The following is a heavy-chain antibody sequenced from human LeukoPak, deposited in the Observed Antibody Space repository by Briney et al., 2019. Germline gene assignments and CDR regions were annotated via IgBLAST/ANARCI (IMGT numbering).Heavy chain of an antibody. CDR2: IIPIFGTA. D-gene: IGHD3-10*01. Sequence: SVKVSCKASGGTFSSYAISWVRQAPGQGLEWMGGIIPIFGTANYAQRFQGRVTITADESTSTAYMELSSLRSEDTAVYYCARVRYYYNSFEAFDIWGQGTMVTVSS. V-gene: IGHV1-69*13. CDR1: GGTFSSYA. CDR3: ARVRYYYNSFEAFDI. J-gene: IGHJ3*02.